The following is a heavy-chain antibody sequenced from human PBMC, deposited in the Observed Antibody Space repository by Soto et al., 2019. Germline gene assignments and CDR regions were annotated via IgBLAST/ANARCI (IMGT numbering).Heavy chain of an antibody. Sequence: QVQLVQSGAEVKSAGSSVKVSCKASGDTFNFYSINWVRQAPGLGLEWVGRVNPILSMSNYAQRFQGRVTITADKSTCTAYMDLRRLRAEDTAIYYCESNYGSGYRDFDYWGQGALVTVSS. V-gene: IGHV1-69*02. CDR2: VNPILSMS. CDR3: ESNYGSGYRDFDY. CDR1: GDTFNFYS. J-gene: IGHJ4*02. D-gene: IGHD3-10*01.